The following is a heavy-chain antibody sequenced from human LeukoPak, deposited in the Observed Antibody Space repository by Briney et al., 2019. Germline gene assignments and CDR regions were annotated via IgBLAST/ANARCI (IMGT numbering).Heavy chain of an antibody. D-gene: IGHD2-15*01. CDR1: GYTFTSYD. CDR3: ARDSALRGVVVVAAVYFDY. J-gene: IGHJ4*02. V-gene: IGHV1-8*01. CDR2: MDPNSGNT. Sequence: ASVKVSCKASGYTFTSYDINWVRQATGQGLEWMGWMDPNSGNTGYAQKFQGRVTITADKSTSTAYMELSSLRSEDTAVYYCARDSALRGVVVVAAVYFDYWGQGTLVTVSS.